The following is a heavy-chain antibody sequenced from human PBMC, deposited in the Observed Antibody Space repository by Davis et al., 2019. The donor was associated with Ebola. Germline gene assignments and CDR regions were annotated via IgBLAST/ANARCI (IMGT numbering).Heavy chain of an antibody. CDR3: ARELVVPAAMIHLPGDY. J-gene: IGHJ4*02. Sequence: GESLKISCKGSGYSFTSYWIGWVRQMPGKGLEWMGSIYPGDSDTRYSPSFQGQVTISADKSISTAYLQWSSLRAEDTAVYYCARELVVPAAMIHLPGDYWGQGTLVTVSS. V-gene: IGHV5-51*01. D-gene: IGHD2-2*01. CDR1: GYSFTSYW. CDR2: IYPGDSDT.